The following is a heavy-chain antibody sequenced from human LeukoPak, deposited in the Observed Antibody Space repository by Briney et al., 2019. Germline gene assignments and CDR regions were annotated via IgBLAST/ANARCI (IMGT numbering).Heavy chain of an antibody. D-gene: IGHD6-19*01. V-gene: IGHV3-20*04. CDR3: VRDDSSGWDDAFDI. CDR1: GFTFDDYG. CDR2: INWNGGST. J-gene: IGHJ3*02. Sequence: PGGSLRLSCAASGFTFDDYGMSWVRQAPGKGLEWVSGINWNGGSTGYADSVKGRFTISRDNAKNSLYLQMNSLRAEDTALYYCVRDDSSGWDDAFDIWGQGTMVTVSS.